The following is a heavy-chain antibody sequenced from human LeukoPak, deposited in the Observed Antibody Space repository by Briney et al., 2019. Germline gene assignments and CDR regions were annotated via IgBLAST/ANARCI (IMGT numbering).Heavy chain of an antibody. J-gene: IGHJ4*02. CDR2: ISWNSGSI. CDR1: GFTIDDNA. V-gene: IGHV3-9*01. D-gene: IGHD5-24*01. Sequence: GGSLRLSCAASGFTIDDNAMHWVRQAQGKGLEWVSGISWNSGSIGYADSVKGRFTISRDNANNSLYLQMNSLRAEGTALYYCAKAAIERWLHSATFDYWGQGTLVTVSS. CDR3: AKAAIERWLHSATFDY.